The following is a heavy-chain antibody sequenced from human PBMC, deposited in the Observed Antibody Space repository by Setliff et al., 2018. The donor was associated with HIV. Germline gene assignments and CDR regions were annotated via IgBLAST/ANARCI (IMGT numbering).Heavy chain of an antibody. CDR1: CDSFSSYY. CDR2: IYPSGST. D-gene: IGHD3-3*01. CDR3: ARHARSITMTTDWYFDL. V-gene: IGHV4-59*08. J-gene: IGHJ2*01. Sequence: SETLSLTCSVSCDSFSSYYWSWIRQPPGKGLQWIGYIYPSGSTNYNPSLKSRVTISVDTSKHQFSLKLSSVTAADTAVYYCARHARSITMTTDWYFDLWGRGTLVTVSS.